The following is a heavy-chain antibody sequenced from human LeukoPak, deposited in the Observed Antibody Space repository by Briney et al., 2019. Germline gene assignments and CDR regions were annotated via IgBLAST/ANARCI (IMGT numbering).Heavy chain of an antibody. CDR3: ARDRYCSGGSCYSLDAFDI. V-gene: IGHV3-48*03. CDR2: ISSSGSTI. J-gene: IGHJ3*02. CDR1: GFTFSSYE. Sequence: GGSLRLSCAASGFTFSSYEMNWVRQAPGKGLEWVSYISSSGSTIYYADSVKGRFTISRDNAKNSLYLQMNSLRAEDTAVYYCARDRYCSGGSCYSLDAFDIWGQGTMVTASS. D-gene: IGHD2-15*01.